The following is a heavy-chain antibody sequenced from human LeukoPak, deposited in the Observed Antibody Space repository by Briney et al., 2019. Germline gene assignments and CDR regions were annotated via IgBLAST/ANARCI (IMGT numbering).Heavy chain of an antibody. CDR2: IYYSGGT. CDR3: ARNLKQWLDPYDAFDI. J-gene: IGHJ3*02. V-gene: IGHV4-59*01. CDR1: GGSISSYY. Sequence: SETLSLTCTVSGGSISSYYWSWIRQPPGKGLEWIGYIYYSGGTNYNPSLKSRVTISVDTSKNQFSLKLSSVTAADTAVYYCARNLKQWLDPYDAFDIWGQGTMVTISS. D-gene: IGHD6-19*01.